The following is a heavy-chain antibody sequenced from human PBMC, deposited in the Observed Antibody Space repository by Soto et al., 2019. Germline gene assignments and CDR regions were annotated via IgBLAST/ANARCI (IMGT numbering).Heavy chain of an antibody. V-gene: IGHV1-3*01. Sequence: GASVKVSCKASGYTFTSYAMHWVRQAPGQRLEWMGWINAGNGNTKYSQKFHGRVTITRDTSASTAYMELSSLRSEDTAVYYCARDLGVVVVAAPYYFDYWAQGTLVTVS. CDR2: INAGNGNT. CDR3: ARDLGVVVVAAPYYFDY. D-gene: IGHD2-15*01. J-gene: IGHJ4*02. CDR1: GYTFTSYA.